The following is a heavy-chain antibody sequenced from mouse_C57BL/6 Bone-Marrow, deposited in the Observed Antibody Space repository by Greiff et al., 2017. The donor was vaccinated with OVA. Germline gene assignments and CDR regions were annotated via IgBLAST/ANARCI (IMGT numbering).Heavy chain of an antibody. V-gene: IGHV1-22*01. CDR2: INPNNGGT. J-gene: IGHJ4*01. CDR3: ARGDGSSGGAMDY. D-gene: IGHD1-1*01. CDR1: GYTFTDYN. Sequence: VQLQQSGPELVKPGASVKMSCKASGYTFTDYNMHWVKQSHGKSLEWIGYINPNNGGTSYNQKFKGKATLTVNKSSSTAYMALRSLTAEDSAVYYCARGDGSSGGAMDYWGQGTSVTVSS.